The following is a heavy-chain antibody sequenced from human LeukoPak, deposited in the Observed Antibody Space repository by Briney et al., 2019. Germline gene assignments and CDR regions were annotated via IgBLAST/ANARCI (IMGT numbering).Heavy chain of an antibody. CDR2: IRSKAYGGTT. CDR1: GFTFGDYA. J-gene: IGHJ5*02. Sequence: GGSLRLSSTASGFTFGDYAMSWVRQAPGKGLEWVGFIRSKAYGGTTEYAASVKGRFTISRDDSKSIAYLQMNSLKTEDTAVYYCTRDTHGSGSYYIWFDPWGQGTLVTVSS. V-gene: IGHV3-49*04. D-gene: IGHD3-10*01. CDR3: TRDTHGSGSYYIWFDP.